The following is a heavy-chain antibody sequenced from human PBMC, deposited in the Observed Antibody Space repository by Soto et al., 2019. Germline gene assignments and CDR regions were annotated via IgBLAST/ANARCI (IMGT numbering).Heavy chain of an antibody. Sequence: SETLSLTCTVSGGSISNYYWSWIRQPPGKGLEWIGYIYYSGSTNYNPSLKSRVTISVDTSRNQFSLKLSSVTAADTAVYYCARRSTGWQYFDYWGQGTLVTVSS. V-gene: IGHV4-59*01. D-gene: IGHD2-8*02. CDR1: GGSISNYY. CDR3: ARRSTGWQYFDY. J-gene: IGHJ4*02. CDR2: IYYSGST.